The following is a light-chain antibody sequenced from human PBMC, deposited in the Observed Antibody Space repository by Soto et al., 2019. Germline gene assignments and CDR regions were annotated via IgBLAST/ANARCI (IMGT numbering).Light chain of an antibody. CDR3: QKYNSAPWT. J-gene: IGKJ1*01. CDR2: VAS. Sequence: DIQMTQSPSSLSASVGDRVTITCRASQGISNYLAWYQQQPGKVPKLLIYVASTLHSGVPSRFSGSGSGTDFTLTISSLQPEDVATFYCQKYNSAPWTFGQETKVEIK. CDR1: QGISNY. V-gene: IGKV1-27*01.